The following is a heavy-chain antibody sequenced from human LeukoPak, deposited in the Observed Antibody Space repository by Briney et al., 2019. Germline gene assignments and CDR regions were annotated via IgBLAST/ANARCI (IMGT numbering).Heavy chain of an antibody. CDR2: IYHSGST. J-gene: IGHJ5*02. V-gene: IGHV4-38-2*01. CDR3: ARTHSDFWSGYPLRFDP. Sequence: SETLSLTRAVSGYSISSGYYWGWIRQPPGKGLEWIGSIYHSGSTYYNPSLKSRVTISVDTSKNQFSLKLSSVTAADTAVYYCARTHSDFWSGYPLRFDPWGQGTLVTVSS. D-gene: IGHD3-3*01. CDR1: GYSISSGYY.